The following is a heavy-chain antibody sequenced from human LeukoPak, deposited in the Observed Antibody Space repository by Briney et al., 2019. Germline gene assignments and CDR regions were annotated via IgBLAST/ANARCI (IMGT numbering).Heavy chain of an antibody. CDR3: ADTSGYLDY. V-gene: IGHV3-23*01. CDR1: GFTFSSYA. Sequence: PGRSLRLSCAASGFTFSSYAKSWVRQAPGKGLEWVSAISGSGGSTYYADSVKGRFTISRDNSKNTLYLQMNGLRAEDTAVYYCADTSGYLDYWGQGTLVTVSS. D-gene: IGHD2-15*01. CDR2: ISGSGGST. J-gene: IGHJ4*02.